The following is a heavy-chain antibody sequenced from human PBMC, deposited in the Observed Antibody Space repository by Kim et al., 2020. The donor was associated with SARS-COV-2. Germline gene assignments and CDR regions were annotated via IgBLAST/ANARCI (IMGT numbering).Heavy chain of an antibody. CDR2: ISYDGSNK. Sequence: GGSLRLSCAASGFTFSSYGMHWVRQAPGKGLEWVAVISYDGSNKYYADSVKGRFTISRDNSKNTLYLQMNSLRAEDTAVYYCATASGRWLQSREGSYFDYWGQGTLLTVSS. CDR3: ATASGRWLQSREGSYFDY. CDR1: GFTFSSYG. D-gene: IGHD1-26*01. J-gene: IGHJ4*02. V-gene: IGHV3-30*03.